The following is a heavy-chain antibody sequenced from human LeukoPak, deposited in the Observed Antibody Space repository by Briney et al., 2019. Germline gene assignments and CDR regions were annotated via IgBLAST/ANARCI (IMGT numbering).Heavy chain of an antibody. CDR1: GSTFGSYS. Sequence: GGSLRLSCAASGSTFGSYSMNWVRQAPGKGLEWVSYISSSSSTIYCADSVKGRFTISRDNAKNSLYLQMNSLRAEDTAVYYCATNYYGSGRDVWGQGTTVTVSS. V-gene: IGHV3-48*01. CDR2: ISSSSSTI. J-gene: IGHJ6*02. D-gene: IGHD3-10*01. CDR3: ATNYYGSGRDV.